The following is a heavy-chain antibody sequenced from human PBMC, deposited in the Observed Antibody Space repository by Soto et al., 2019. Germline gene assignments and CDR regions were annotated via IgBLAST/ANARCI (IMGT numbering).Heavy chain of an antibody. D-gene: IGHD2-2*03. Sequence: AETLSLTCTVSGGSISSYYWSWVRQPPGKGLEWIGYIYYSGSTNYNPSLKSRVTISVDTSKNQFSLKLSSVTAADTAVYYCARVGMDIVVVPAVPPLFDYWGQGTLVTVSS. V-gene: IGHV4-59*01. CDR3: ARVGMDIVVVPAVPPLFDY. CDR1: GGSISSYY. CDR2: IYYSGST. J-gene: IGHJ4*02.